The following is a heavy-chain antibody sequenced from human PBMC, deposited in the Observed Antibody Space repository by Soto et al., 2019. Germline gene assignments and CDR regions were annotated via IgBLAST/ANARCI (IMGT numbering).Heavy chain of an antibody. J-gene: IGHJ5*02. D-gene: IGHD6-6*01. CDR1: GGSIISYY. V-gene: IGHV4-59*01. CDR3: ARKGIAARPDYWFDP. CDR2: IYYSGST. Sequence: SETLSLTCTVSGGSIISYYWSWIRQPPGKGLEWIGYIYYSGSTNYNPSLKSRVTISVDTSKNQFSLKLSSVTAADTAVYYCARKGIAARPDYWFDPWGQGTLVTVSS.